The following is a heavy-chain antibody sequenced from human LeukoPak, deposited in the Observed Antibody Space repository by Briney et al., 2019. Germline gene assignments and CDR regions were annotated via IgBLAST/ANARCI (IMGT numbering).Heavy chain of an antibody. V-gene: IGHV4-31*03. Sequence: PSETLSLTCTVSGGSISSGGYYWSWIRQHPRKGLEWIGYIYYSGSTYYNPSLKSRVTISVDTSKNQFSLKLSSVTAADTAVYYCASHSSSWYNYWGQGTLVTVSS. CDR2: IYYSGST. CDR1: GGSISSGGYY. CDR3: ASHSSSWYNY. D-gene: IGHD6-13*01. J-gene: IGHJ4*02.